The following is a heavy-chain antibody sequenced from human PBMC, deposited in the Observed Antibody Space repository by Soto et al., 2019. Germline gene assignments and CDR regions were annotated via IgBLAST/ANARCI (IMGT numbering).Heavy chain of an antibody. CDR3: AKASDYWYFEL. Sequence: PGGSLRLSCVASGFNFKKFAMAWVRQAPGEGLEWVSGIICCGGSTSYADSVKGRVSIARDDSKNTLSLQMNSLRVEDTAQYYCAKASDYWYFELWGRGTLVTVSS. V-gene: IGHV3-23*01. J-gene: IGHJ2*01. CDR1: GFNFKKFA. CDR2: IICCGGST.